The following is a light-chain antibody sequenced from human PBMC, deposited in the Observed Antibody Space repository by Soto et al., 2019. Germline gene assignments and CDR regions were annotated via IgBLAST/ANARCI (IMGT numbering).Light chain of an antibody. CDR1: SSDVGGYNY. Sequence: QSALTQPPSASGSPGQSVTIACTGTSSDVGGYNYVSWYQEHPGKAPKVIIYEVSKRPSGVPDRFSGYKSGNTASLTVSGLQAEDEADYFCSSYSGSDNFVVFGGGTKVTVL. CDR2: EVS. V-gene: IGLV2-8*01. CDR3: SSYSGSDNFVV. J-gene: IGLJ3*02.